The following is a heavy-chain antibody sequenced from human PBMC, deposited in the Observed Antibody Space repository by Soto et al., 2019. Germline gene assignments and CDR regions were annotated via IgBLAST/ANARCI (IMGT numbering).Heavy chain of an antibody. Sequence: QVQLVESGGGVVQPGRSLRLSCAASGFTFSSFGMHWVRQAPGKGLEWVAVASYDGSYKYYADSVKGRFTISRDNSKNTLYLQMNSLRAEDTAVYYCAKERSVVATTPDFDYWGQGTLDTVSS. CDR1: GFTFSSFG. V-gene: IGHV3-30*18. D-gene: IGHD5-12*01. CDR2: ASYDGSYK. J-gene: IGHJ4*02. CDR3: AKERSVVATTPDFDY.